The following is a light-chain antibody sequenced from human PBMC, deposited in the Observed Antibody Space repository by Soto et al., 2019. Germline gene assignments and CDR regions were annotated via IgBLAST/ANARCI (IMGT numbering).Light chain of an antibody. CDR1: QSMAAN. CDR2: GPS. V-gene: IGKV3-15*01. Sequence: EIVMTQSPATLSVSPGERVTLSCRASQSMAANFDWYQQKPCQPPRVLLYGPSTRAPGIQARFSGSGSGTEFTITISSLQSEEHALYYCQRCNRWTPILTFGPWTKVA. J-gene: IGKJ3*01. CDR3: QRCNRWTPILT.